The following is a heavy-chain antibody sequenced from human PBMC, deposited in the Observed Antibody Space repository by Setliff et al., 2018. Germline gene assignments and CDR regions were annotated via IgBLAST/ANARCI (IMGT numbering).Heavy chain of an antibody. CDR2: ITPVLDTR. J-gene: IGHJ3*01. CDR1: GGPFSNYA. CDR3: ARGRDGYTSNAFEF. V-gene: IGHV1-69*11. D-gene: IGHD5-12*01. Sequence: SVKVSCKASGGPFSNYAISWVRQAPGQRLEWLGRITPVLDTRDYAQNFQGRVTITADELTRTVYMELSSLRSEDTAIYYCARGRDGYTSNAFEFWGQGTMVTVSS.